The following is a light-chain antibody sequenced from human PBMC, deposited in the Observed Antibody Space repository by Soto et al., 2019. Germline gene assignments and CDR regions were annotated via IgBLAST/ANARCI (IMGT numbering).Light chain of an antibody. CDR1: QSISSW. V-gene: IGKV1-5*01. CDR2: DTS. J-gene: IGKJ1*01. Sequence: DIQMTQSPSTLSASVGDRVTITCRASQSISSWLAWYQKKPGKAPKLLIYDTSTLETGVPSRFSGGGSGTEFTLTISSLQPDDFATYFCQQYESFSWTFGQGTKVDIK. CDR3: QQYESFSWT.